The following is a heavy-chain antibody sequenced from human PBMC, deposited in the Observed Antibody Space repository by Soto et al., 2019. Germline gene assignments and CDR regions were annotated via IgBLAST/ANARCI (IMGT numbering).Heavy chain of an antibody. V-gene: IGHV2-5*01. D-gene: IGHD2-8*01. CDR3: AHIEGIMVPGFDP. Sequence: QITLKESGPTLVKPTQTLTLTCTFSGFALSTSGVGVVWVRQPPGKALEWLALIHWNDAKHYNSSLKSRLTISKDTSKITVVLTMTNMDPVDTATYYCAHIEGIMVPGFDPWGPGTLVAVSS. CDR2: IHWNDAK. CDR1: GFALSTSGVG. J-gene: IGHJ5*02.